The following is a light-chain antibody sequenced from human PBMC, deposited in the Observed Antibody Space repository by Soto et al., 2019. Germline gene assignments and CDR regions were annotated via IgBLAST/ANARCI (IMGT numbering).Light chain of an antibody. CDR1: QSISCW. Sequence: DIQMTQSPSTLSASVGDRVTITCRASQSISCWLAWYQQKPGKAPKLLIYKASSLESGVPSRFSGSGSGTEFTLTIISLQPDDFATYYCQQYNSYSSTFGQGTRLEIK. CDR2: KAS. J-gene: IGKJ5*01. CDR3: QQYNSYSST. V-gene: IGKV1-5*03.